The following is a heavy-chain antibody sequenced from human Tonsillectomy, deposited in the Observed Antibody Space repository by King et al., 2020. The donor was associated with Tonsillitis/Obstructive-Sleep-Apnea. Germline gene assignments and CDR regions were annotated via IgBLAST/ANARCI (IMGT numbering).Heavy chain of an antibody. CDR3: ARDMVLEAGGDAFDI. CDR2: IYYSGST. Sequence: QLQESGPGLVKPSETLSLTCTVSGGSISSYYWSWIRQPPGKGLEWIGYIYYSGSTNYNPSLKSRVTISVDTSKNQFSLKLSSVTAVDTAVYYCARDMVLEAGGDAFDIWGQGTMVTVSS. D-gene: IGHD2-8*01. CDR1: GGSISSYY. J-gene: IGHJ3*02. V-gene: IGHV4-59*01.